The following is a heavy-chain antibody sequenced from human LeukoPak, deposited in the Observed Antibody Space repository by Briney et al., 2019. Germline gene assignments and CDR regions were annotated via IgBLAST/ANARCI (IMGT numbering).Heavy chain of an antibody. V-gene: IGHV4-59*01. CDR1: GGSFSGYY. Sequence: SETLSLTCAVYGGSFSGYYWSWIRQPPGKGLEWIGYIYYSGSTNYNPSLKSRVTISVDTSKNQFSLKLSSVTAADTAVYYCARERRRTSRYYYYYMDVWGKGTTVTISS. CDR3: ARERRRTSRYYYYYMDV. J-gene: IGHJ6*03. CDR2: IYYSGST.